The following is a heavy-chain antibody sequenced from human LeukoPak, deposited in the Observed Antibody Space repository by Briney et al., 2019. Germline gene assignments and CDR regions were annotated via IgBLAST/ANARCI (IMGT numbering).Heavy chain of an antibody. CDR2: INWNGGST. V-gene: IGHV3-20*04. Sequence: GGSLRLSCAASGFTFDDYGMSWVRQAPGKGLEWVSGINWNGGSTGYADSVKGRFTISRDIAKNSLYLQMNSLRAEDTALYYCARAYDFWSGYRPDYWGQGTLVTVSS. J-gene: IGHJ4*02. D-gene: IGHD3-3*01. CDR3: ARAYDFWSGYRPDY. CDR1: GFTFDDYG.